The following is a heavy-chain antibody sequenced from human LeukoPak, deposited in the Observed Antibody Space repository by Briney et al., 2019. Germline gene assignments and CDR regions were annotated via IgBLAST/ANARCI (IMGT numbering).Heavy chain of an antibody. V-gene: IGHV1-18*01. J-gene: IGHJ4*02. CDR2: ISAYNGNT. CDR3: ARHADVLRYFDWSNSPYYFDY. Sequence: GASVKVSCKASGYTFTSYGISWVRQAPGQGLEWMGRISAYNGNTNYAQKLQGRVTMTTDTSTSTAYMELRSLRSDDTAVYYCARHADVLRYFDWSNSPYYFDYWGQGTLVTVSS. CDR1: GYTFTSYG. D-gene: IGHD3-9*01.